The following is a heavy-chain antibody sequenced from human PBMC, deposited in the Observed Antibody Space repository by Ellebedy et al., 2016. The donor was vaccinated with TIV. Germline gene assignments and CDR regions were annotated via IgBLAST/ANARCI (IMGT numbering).Heavy chain of an antibody. CDR2: IYQDGSEK. CDR3: ARRGRYGDYAVHVNSWFDS. D-gene: IGHD4-17*01. V-gene: IGHV3-7*01. CDR1: GFSFRSYW. Sequence: GESLKISCAASGFSFRSYWMSWVRQAPGKGLEWVANIYQDGSEKYYVDSVEGRFTISRDNAKNELYLQMKSLKVEDTAVYYCARRGRYGDYAVHVNSWFDSWGQGTPVTVSP. J-gene: IGHJ5*01.